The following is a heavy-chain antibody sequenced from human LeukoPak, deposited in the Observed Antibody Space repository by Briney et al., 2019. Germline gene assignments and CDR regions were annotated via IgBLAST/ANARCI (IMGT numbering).Heavy chain of an antibody. D-gene: IGHD6-19*01. CDR2: IGNDAKTT. J-gene: IGHJ4*02. Sequence: GGSLRLSCAASGFTFSSFGMHRVRQAPGKGLQWVAVIGNDAKTTYYADSVKGRFTISRDNSKNTLYLQMNSLGAEDTAVYYCAKDFAVAGDSPIDYWGQGTLVTVSS. V-gene: IGHV3-30*02. CDR1: GFTFSSFG. CDR3: AKDFAVAGDSPIDY.